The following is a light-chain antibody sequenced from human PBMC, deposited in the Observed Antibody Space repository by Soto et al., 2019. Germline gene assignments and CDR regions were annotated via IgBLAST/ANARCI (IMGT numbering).Light chain of an antibody. CDR1: QSISTY. V-gene: IGKV1-39*01. CDR2: AAS. Sequence: DIQMTQSPSSLSASVGDRVTITCRASQSISTYLNWYQQKVGKAPKLLIYAASSLQRGVPSRFSGSGSGTDFTHTISSLQPEDFATYYCQRSYSTPRTFGQGTKLEIK. J-gene: IGKJ2*02. CDR3: QRSYSTPRT.